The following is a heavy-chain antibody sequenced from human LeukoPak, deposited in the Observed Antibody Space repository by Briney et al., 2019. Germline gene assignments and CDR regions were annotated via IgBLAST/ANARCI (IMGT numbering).Heavy chain of an antibody. CDR1: GGSISSGSYY. V-gene: IGHV4-61*02. CDR3: ASDIAGATWRYYYYGMDV. Sequence: SQTLSLTCTVSGGSISSGSYYWSWIRQPAGKGLEWIGRIYTSGSTNYNPSLKSRVTISVDTSKNQFSLKLSSVTAADTAVYYCASDIAGATWRYYYYGMDVWGQGTTVTVSS. CDR2: IYTSGST. J-gene: IGHJ6*02. D-gene: IGHD1-26*01.